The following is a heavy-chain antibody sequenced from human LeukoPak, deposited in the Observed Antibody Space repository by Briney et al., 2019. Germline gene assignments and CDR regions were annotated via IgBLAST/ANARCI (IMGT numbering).Heavy chain of an antibody. CDR2: LSGSGGST. V-gene: IGHV3-23*01. J-gene: IGHJ4*02. CDR3: ATQSYGLLGY. CDR1: GFIFNKHA. Sequence: GGSLRLSCAASGFIFNKHAMSWVRQAPGKGLEWVSGLSGSGGSTDYADSVKGRFTVSRDNAKNSLYLQLNNLSAEDTAVYYCATQSYGLLGYWGQGTLVTVSS. D-gene: IGHD3-10*01.